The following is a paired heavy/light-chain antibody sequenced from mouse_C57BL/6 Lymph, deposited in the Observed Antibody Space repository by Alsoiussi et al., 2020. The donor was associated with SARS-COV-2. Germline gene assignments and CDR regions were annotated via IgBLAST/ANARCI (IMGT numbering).Heavy chain of an antibody. CDR1: GFTFTDYY. D-gene: IGHD1-1*01. J-gene: IGHJ1*03. CDR2: VYPYNGGT. CDR3: ARGRATVVATDWYFDV. Sequence: EVQLQQSGPVLVKPGPSVKISCKASGFTFTDYYMHWVKQSHGKSLEWIGLVYPYNGGTSYNQKFKGKATLTVDTSSSTAYMELNSLTSEDSAVYYCARGRATVVATDWYFDVWGTGTTVTVSS. V-gene: IGHV1-36*01.
Light chain of an antibody. Sequence: QIVLTQSPAIMSASPGEKVTMTCSASSSVSYMHWYQQKSGTSPKRWIYDTSKLASGVPARFSGSGSGTSYSLTISSMEAEDAATYYCQQWSSNPPITFGAGTKLELK. J-gene: IGKJ5*01. V-gene: IGKV4-59*01. CDR1: SSVSY. CDR3: QQWSSNPPIT. CDR2: DTS.